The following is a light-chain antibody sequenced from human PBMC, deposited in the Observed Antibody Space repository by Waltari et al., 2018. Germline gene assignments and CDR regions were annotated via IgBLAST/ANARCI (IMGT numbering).Light chain of an antibody. CDR2: RIS. Sequence: EIVMTQTPLSSPVTLGQPASISCRSSQSLVHSNGNTYLSWLHQRPGQPPRLLIPRISNRLSGVPDRFSGSGAGTDFTLKISRVEAEDVGVYYCMQATDFPRTFGQGTKPEIK. V-gene: IGKV2-24*01. J-gene: IGKJ2*01. CDR1: QSLVHSNGNTY. CDR3: MQATDFPRT.